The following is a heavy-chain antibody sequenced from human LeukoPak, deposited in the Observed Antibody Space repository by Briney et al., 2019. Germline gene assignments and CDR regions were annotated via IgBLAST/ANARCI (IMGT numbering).Heavy chain of an antibody. CDR3: ARVSYGGNSEGI. J-gene: IGHJ4*02. CDR1: GGSISSYY. Sequence: PSETLSLTCTVFGGSISSYYWTWIRQPPGKGLEWIGYVHYSVATNYNPSLKSRLTISLDTSNNRFSMNLTSVTAADTAVYYCARVSYGGNSEGIWGQGTLVTVSS. V-gene: IGHV4-59*01. CDR2: VHYSVAT. D-gene: IGHD4-23*01.